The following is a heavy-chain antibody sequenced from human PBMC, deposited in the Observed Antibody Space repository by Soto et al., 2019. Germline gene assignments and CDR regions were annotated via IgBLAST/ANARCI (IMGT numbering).Heavy chain of an antibody. Sequence: EVQLLESGGGLVQPGGSLRLSCAASGFTFSRYAISWVRQAPGKGLEWVSAISGSGGSTYYADSVKGRFTISRDNSKNTLYLQMNSLRAEDTAVYYCSNQGGYYYVFPDYYGRDVWGQGTTVTVSS. CDR3: SNQGGYYYVFPDYYGRDV. CDR1: GFTFSRYA. V-gene: IGHV3-23*01. CDR2: ISGSGGST. J-gene: IGHJ6*02. D-gene: IGHD3-22*01.